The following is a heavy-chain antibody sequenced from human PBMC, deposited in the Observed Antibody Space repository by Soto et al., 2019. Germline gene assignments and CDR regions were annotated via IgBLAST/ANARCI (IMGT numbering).Heavy chain of an antibody. D-gene: IGHD3-22*01. CDR1: GGSISSGGYY. CDR2: IYYSGST. CDR3: ARDSGYYDSSGYSWFDP. Sequence: SETLSLTCTVSGGSISSGGYYWSWIRQHPGKGLEWIGYIYYSGSTYYNPSLKSRVTISVDTSKNQFSLKLSSVTAADTAVYYCARDSGYYDSSGYSWFDPWGQGTLVTVSS. J-gene: IGHJ5*02. V-gene: IGHV4-31*03.